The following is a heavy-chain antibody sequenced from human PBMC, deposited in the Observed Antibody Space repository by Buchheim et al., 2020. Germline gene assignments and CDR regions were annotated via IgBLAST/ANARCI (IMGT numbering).Heavy chain of an antibody. V-gene: IGHV3-23*01. J-gene: IGHJ4*02. CDR2: NNGRGDNT. CDR3: AKVGSSAYFFES. CDR1: GFTFTSYL. Sequence: EVGLLESGGSLAQPGGSLILSCAASGFTFTSYLMMWVRQGPGKGLECVSTNNGRGDNTYYADSVKGRFITSRDTSSHTIYLRMDSLRVEDTAIYYCAKVGSSAYFFESWGRGTL.